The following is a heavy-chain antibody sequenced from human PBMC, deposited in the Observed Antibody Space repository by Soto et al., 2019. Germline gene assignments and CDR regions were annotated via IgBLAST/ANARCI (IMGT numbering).Heavy chain of an antibody. CDR3: ASFKLSGQPIDINS. J-gene: IGHJ4*02. V-gene: IGHV5-51*01. CDR2: VYPRDSDT. Sequence: PGESLKISCKASGCIFIDYWIGWVRQMPGKGLEWMGIVYPRDSDTRYSPSFQGQVTISADRSTGTAFLQWRSLKASDTALYYCASFKLSGQPIDINSWGQGTLVTVSS. CDR1: GCIFIDYW. D-gene: IGHD2-15*01.